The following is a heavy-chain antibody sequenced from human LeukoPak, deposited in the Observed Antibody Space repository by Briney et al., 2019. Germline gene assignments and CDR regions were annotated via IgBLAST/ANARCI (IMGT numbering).Heavy chain of an antibody. Sequence: SETPSLTCAVYGGSFSGYYWSWIRQPPGKGLEWIGEINHSGSTNYNPSLKSRVTISVDTSKNQFSLKLSSVTAADTAVYYCARDLYDILTGYYPNWFDPWGQGTLVTVSS. CDR2: INHSGST. CDR3: ARDLYDILTGYYPNWFDP. J-gene: IGHJ5*02. CDR1: GGSFSGYY. V-gene: IGHV4-34*01. D-gene: IGHD3-9*01.